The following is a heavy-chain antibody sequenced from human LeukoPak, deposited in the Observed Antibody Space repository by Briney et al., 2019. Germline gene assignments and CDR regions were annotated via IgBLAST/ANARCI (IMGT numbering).Heavy chain of an antibody. CDR1: GGSIRGSSHY. D-gene: IGHD6-19*01. CDR3: ARQVVAVAGTGYFDY. CDR2: IYYSGST. J-gene: IGHJ4*02. V-gene: IGHV4-39*01. Sequence: SETLSLTCTVSGGSIRGSSHYWGWIRQPPGKGLEWIGSIYYSGSTYYNASLKSRGTISVDTSKNQFSLKLNSVTAADTAVYFCARQVVAVAGTGYFDYWGQGTLVTVSS.